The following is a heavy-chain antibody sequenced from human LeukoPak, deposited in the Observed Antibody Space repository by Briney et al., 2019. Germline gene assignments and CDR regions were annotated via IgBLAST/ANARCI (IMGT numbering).Heavy chain of an antibody. D-gene: IGHD2-21*02. J-gene: IGHJ6*02. V-gene: IGHV1-69*04. CDR3: ARNNPHIVVVTATPGYYYYGMDV. Sequence: GSSVKVSCKASGGTFSSYAISWVRQAPGQGLEWMGRIIPILGIVSYAQKFQGRVTITADKSTSTAYIELSSLRSEDTAVYYCARNNPHIVVVTATPGYYYYGMDVWGQGTTVTVSS. CDR1: GGTFSSYA. CDR2: IIPILGIV.